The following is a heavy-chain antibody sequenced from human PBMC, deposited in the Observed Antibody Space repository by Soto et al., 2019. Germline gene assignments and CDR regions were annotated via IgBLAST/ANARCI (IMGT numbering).Heavy chain of an antibody. Sequence: HLGGSLRLSCAASGFTFSSYAMHWVRQAPGKGLEWVAVISYDGSNKYYADSVKGRFTVSRDNSKNTVFLQMNSLRVEDTAVYYCARGRIAAAGTRYYFDYWGQGALVTVSS. CDR2: ISYDGSNK. CDR3: ARGRIAAAGTRYYFDY. CDR1: GFTFSSYA. V-gene: IGHV3-30-3*01. D-gene: IGHD6-13*01. J-gene: IGHJ4*02.